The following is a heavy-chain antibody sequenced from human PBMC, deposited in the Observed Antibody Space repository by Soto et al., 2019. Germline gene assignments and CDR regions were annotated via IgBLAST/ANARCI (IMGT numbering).Heavy chain of an antibody. CDR1: GFTFSSYG. CDR3: ARGASSRNWFDP. Sequence: GGSLRLSCAASGFTFSSYGMHWVRQAPGKGLEWVAVIWYDGSNKYYADSVKGRFTISRDTSKNQFSLKLSSVTAADTAVHYCARGASSRNWFDPWGQGTLVTVSS. V-gene: IGHV3-33*01. J-gene: IGHJ5*02. D-gene: IGHD6-13*01. CDR2: IWYDGSNK.